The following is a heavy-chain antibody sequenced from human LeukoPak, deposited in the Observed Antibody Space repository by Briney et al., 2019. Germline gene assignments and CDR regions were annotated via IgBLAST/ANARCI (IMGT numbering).Heavy chain of an antibody. CDR1: GYTFTSYG. J-gene: IGHJ4*02. Sequence: ASVKVSCKASGYTFTSYGMSWVRQAPGQGLEWMGWISAYNGNTNYAQKLQGRVTITTDTSTSTPYMELMSLRSDDTAVYYCARSRCSSTSCYGDLDYWGQGTLVTVSS. CDR3: ARSRCSSTSCYGDLDY. V-gene: IGHV1-18*01. D-gene: IGHD2-2*01. CDR2: ISAYNGNT.